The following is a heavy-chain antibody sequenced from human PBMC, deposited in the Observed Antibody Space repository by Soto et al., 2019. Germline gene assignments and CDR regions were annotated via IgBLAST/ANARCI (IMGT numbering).Heavy chain of an antibody. CDR1: DFDFSSYG. J-gene: IGHJ4*02. V-gene: IGHV3-30*03. D-gene: IGHD3-10*01. CDR3: ARDSGWLILSFGI. CDR2: SSYDGRET. Sequence: PGGSLRLSCAASDFDFSSYGIHWVRQAPGKGLEWVAASSYDGRETFYADSAKGRFTVSKEMSKNTAFLQMNALRHEDTAVYFCARDSGWLILSFGIWGQGSPVTVSS.